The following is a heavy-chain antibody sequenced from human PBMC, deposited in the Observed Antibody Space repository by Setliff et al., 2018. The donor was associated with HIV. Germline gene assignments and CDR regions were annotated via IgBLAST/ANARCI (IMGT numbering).Heavy chain of an antibody. CDR1: GFMFNIYE. CDR2: ISSGSVNI. CDR3: ARDHVVNGFDV. D-gene: IGHD1-1*01. Sequence: GSLRLSCAASGFMFNIYEMNWVRQAPGKGLEWVSYISSGSVNIFYADSVKGRFTISRDNAKNSLYLQMNSLRAEDTAIYYCARDHVVNGFDVWGQGTMVTVSS. J-gene: IGHJ3*01. V-gene: IGHV3-48*03.